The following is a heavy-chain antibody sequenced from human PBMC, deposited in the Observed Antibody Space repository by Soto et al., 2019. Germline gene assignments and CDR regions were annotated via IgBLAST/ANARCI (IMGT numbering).Heavy chain of an antibody. CDR3: ARMVYYDSSGYYGFSAGYFDY. Sequence: SEILSLTCTVSGGSISSYYWSWIRQPAGKGLEWIGRIYTSGSTNYNPSLKSRVTMSVDTSKNQFSLKLSSVTAADTAVYYCARMVYYDSSGYYGFSAGYFDYWGQGTVVTVSS. D-gene: IGHD3-22*01. CDR1: GGSISSYY. CDR2: IYTSGST. V-gene: IGHV4-4*07. J-gene: IGHJ4*02.